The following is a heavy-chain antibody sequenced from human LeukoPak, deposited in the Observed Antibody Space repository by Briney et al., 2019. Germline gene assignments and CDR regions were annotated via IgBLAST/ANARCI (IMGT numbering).Heavy chain of an antibody. CDR3: ARDRPTYYYGSGDGFDY. V-gene: IGHV1-69*06. D-gene: IGHD3-10*01. CDR2: IMPMFGTA. CDR1: GGTFSIYD. Sequence: GASVTVSFTASGGTFSIYDISWVRQAPGQGLEWMGGIMPMFGTASYAQKFQGRVTITADKSTSTAYMELSSLRAEDTAVYYCARDRPTYYYGSGDGFDYWGQGTLVTVSS. J-gene: IGHJ4*02.